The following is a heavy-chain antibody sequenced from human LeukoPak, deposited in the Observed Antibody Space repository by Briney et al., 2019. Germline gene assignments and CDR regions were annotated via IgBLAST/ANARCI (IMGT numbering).Heavy chain of an antibody. CDR3: ARDDQHAHYYGMDV. Sequence: ASVKVSCKASGYTFTSYGISWVRQAPGQGLEWMGWISAYNGNTNYAQKLQGRVTMTTDTSTSTAYMELRSLRSDDTAVYYCARDDQHAHYYGMDVWGQGTTVTVSS. J-gene: IGHJ6*02. CDR2: ISAYNGNT. V-gene: IGHV1-18*01. CDR1: GYTFTSYG. D-gene: IGHD6-13*01.